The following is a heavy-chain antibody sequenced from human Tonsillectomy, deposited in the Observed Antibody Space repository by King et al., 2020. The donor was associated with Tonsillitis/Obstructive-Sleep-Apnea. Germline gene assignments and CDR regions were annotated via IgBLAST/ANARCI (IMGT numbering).Heavy chain of an antibody. D-gene: IGHD3-3*01. Sequence: VRLVESGGGLVQPGGSLRLSCAASGFTFSSYAMSWVRQAPGKGLEWVSAISGSGGSTYYADSVKGRFTISRDNSKNTLYLQMNSLRAEDTAVYYCAKDGGVTIFGVVMDAFDIWGQGTMVTVSS. CDR3: AKDGGVTIFGVVMDAFDI. CDR1: GFTFSSYA. J-gene: IGHJ3*02. CDR2: ISGSGGST. V-gene: IGHV3-23*04.